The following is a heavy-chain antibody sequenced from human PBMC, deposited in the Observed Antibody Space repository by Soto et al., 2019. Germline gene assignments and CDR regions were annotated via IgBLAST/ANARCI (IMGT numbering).Heavy chain of an antibody. V-gene: IGHV1-3*01. CDR3: ARGLWGIVVSQAFDI. J-gene: IGHJ3*02. D-gene: IGHD6-19*01. Sequence: ASVKVSCKASGYTFNSYAMNWVRQAPGQRLEWMGWINAGNGNTKYSQTFQGRVTITWDTSASTAYMDLNSLRSEDTAVYYCARGLWGIVVSQAFDIWGQGTMVTVSS. CDR1: GYTFNSYA. CDR2: INAGNGNT.